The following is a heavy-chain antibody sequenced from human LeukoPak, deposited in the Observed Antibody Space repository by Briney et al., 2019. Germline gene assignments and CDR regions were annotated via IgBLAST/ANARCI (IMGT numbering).Heavy chain of an antibody. CDR2: IDPESGDT. CDR3: VREDYSSGHYRGGWFGP. J-gene: IGHJ5*02. D-gene: IGHD6-19*01. CDR1: GYIFTGYY. V-gene: IGHV1-2*02. Sequence: ASVKVSCKASGYIFTGYYMHWLRQAPGQGLEWMGWIDPESGDTYYAQKFQGRVSMTRDTYVKTAYMHLSSVKSDDTAVYYCVREDYSSGHYRGGWFGPWGQGTQVTVSS.